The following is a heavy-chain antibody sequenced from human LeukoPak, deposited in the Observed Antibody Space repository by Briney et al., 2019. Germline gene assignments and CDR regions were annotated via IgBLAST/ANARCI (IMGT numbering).Heavy chain of an antibody. CDR1: GGTFSSYA. Sequence: SVKVSCKASGGTFSSYAISWVRQAPGQGLEWMGGIIPIFGTANYAQKFQGRVTITADESTSIAYMELSSLRSEDTAVYYCARRSYCGGDCYTNWFDPWGQGTLVTVPS. J-gene: IGHJ5*02. V-gene: IGHV1-69*13. CDR3: ARRSYCGGDCYTNWFDP. CDR2: IIPIFGTA. D-gene: IGHD2-21*02.